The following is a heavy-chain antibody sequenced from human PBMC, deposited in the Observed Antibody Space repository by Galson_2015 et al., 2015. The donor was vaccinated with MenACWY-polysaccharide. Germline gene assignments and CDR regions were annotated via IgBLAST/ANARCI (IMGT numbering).Heavy chain of an antibody. Sequence: ETLSLTCTVSGGSISSYYWSWIRQPAGEGLEWIGRIYTSGSTNYNPSLKSRVTMSVDTSKNQFSLKLSSVTAADTAVYYCARGPVVRGENWFDPWGQGTLVTVSS. V-gene: IGHV4-4*07. CDR2: IYTSGST. CDR1: GGSISSYY. D-gene: IGHD3-10*01. CDR3: ARGPVVRGENWFDP. J-gene: IGHJ5*02.